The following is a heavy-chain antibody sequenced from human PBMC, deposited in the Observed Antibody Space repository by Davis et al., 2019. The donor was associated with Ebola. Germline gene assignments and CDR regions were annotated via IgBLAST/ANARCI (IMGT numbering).Heavy chain of an antibody. CDR3: ARQSGLLWFGELDY. Sequence: GESLKISCAASGFTFSSYSMNWVRQAPGKGLEWVSYISSSSSTIYYADSVKGRFTISRDNSKNTLYLQMNSLRAEDTAVYYCARQSGLLWFGELDYWGQGTLVTVSS. D-gene: IGHD3-10*01. CDR1: GFTFSSYS. J-gene: IGHJ4*02. V-gene: IGHV3-48*01. CDR2: ISSSSSTI.